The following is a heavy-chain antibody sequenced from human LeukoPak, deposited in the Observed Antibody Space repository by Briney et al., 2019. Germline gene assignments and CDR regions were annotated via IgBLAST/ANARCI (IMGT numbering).Heavy chain of an antibody. D-gene: IGHD1-26*01. Sequence: GESLKISFKGSGYSFTSYWIGWVRPRPGKGLEWMGIIYPGDSDTRYSPSFQGQVTISADKSISTAYLQWSSLKASDTAMYYCARPGELRAFDIWGQGTMVTVSS. CDR1: GYSFTSYW. V-gene: IGHV5-51*01. CDR2: IYPGDSDT. CDR3: ARPGELRAFDI. J-gene: IGHJ3*02.